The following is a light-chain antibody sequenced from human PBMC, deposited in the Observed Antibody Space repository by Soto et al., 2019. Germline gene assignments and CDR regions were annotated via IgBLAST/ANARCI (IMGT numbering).Light chain of an antibody. CDR3: QQYGSSPLT. V-gene: IGKV3-20*01. Sequence: EIMLSQSPGTLSLSPGERATLSCRASQSVSSSYLAWYQQKPGQAPRLLIYGASSRATGIPDRFSGSGSGTDFTLTISRLEPEDFVVFYCQQYGSSPLTCGGGTKVDIK. J-gene: IGKJ4*01. CDR2: GAS. CDR1: QSVSSSY.